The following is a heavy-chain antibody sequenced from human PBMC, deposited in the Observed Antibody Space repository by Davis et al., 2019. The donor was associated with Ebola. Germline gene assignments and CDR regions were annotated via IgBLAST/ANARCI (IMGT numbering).Heavy chain of an antibody. D-gene: IGHD3-10*01. CDR3: AKDATNLLLWFGELLYPPVGMDV. CDR1: GFTFSSYG. V-gene: IGHV3-30*18. CDR2: ISYDGSNI. Sequence: GGSLRLSCAASGFTFSSYGMHWVRQAPGKGLEWVAVISYDGSNIYYADSVKGRFTISRDNSKNTLYLQMNSLRAEDTAVYYCAKDATNLLLWFGELLYPPVGMDVWGQGTTVIVYS. J-gene: IGHJ6*02.